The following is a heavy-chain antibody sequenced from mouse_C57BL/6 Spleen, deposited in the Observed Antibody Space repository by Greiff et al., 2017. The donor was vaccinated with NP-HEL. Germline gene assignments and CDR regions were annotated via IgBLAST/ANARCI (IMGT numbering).Heavy chain of an antibody. Sequence: QVQLQQPGAELVKPGASVTMSCKASGYTFTSYWITWVKQRPGQGLEWIGDIYPGSGSTNYNEKFKSKATLTVDTSSSTAYMQLSSLTSEDSAVYYCARGAVKLDYAMDYWGQGTSVTVSS. D-gene: IGHD1-1*01. CDR3: ARGAVKLDYAMDY. J-gene: IGHJ4*01. CDR1: GYTFTSYW. CDR2: IYPGSGST. V-gene: IGHV1-55*01.